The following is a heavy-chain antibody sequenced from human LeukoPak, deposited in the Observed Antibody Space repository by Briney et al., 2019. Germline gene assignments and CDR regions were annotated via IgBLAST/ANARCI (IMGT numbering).Heavy chain of an antibody. D-gene: IGHD3-3*01. CDR3: GREQSGYYVHAFEP. Sequence: PGGSLRLSCAASGFTFSSYAMSWVRQAPGKGLEWVSAISGSGGSTYYADSVKGRFTISRDNSKNTVFLQMNSLRTDDTAVYYCGREQSGYYVHAFEPWGQGTLVTVSS. CDR1: GFTFSSYA. J-gene: IGHJ5*02. V-gene: IGHV3-23*01. CDR2: ISGSGGST.